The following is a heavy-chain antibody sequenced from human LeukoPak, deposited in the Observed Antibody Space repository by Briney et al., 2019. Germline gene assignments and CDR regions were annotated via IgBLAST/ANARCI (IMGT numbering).Heavy chain of an antibody. CDR2: FDPEDGET. CDR3: ATAPDGSSWTHFDY. CDR1: GYTLTELS. Sequence: ASVKVSCKVSGYTLTELSMHWVRQAPGKGLEWMGGFDPEDGETIYAQKFQGRVTMTEDTSTDTAYMELSSLRSEDTAVYYCATAPDGSSWTHFDYWGQGTLVTVSS. V-gene: IGHV1-24*01. J-gene: IGHJ4*02. D-gene: IGHD6-13*01.